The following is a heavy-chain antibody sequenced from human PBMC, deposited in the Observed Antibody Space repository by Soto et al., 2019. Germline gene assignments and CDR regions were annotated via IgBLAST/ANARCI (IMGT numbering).Heavy chain of an antibody. CDR3: ARWGGSRDN. Sequence: PVGSLRLSCATSGLTFSNYAMSWVRQAPGGGLEWVSSMSSSGSTIYYPDSVKGRFTISRDNAKNSLYLQMNSLRAEDTAVYYCARWGGSRDNWGQGTLVTVSS. CDR2: MSSSGSTI. CDR1: GLTFSNYA. V-gene: IGHV3-48*03. J-gene: IGHJ4*02. D-gene: IGHD3-16*01.